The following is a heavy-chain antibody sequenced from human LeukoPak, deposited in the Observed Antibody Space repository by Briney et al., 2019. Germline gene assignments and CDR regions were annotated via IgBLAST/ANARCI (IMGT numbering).Heavy chain of an antibody. CDR3: ARCDSSGYYFAGWLVNSAPGAFDI. J-gene: IGHJ3*02. CDR2: IYYSGST. CDR1: GGSISSGGYY. V-gene: IGHV4-31*03. D-gene: IGHD3-22*01. Sequence: PSQTLSLTCTVSGGSISSGGYYWSWLRQHPGKGLEWIGYIYYSGSTYYNPSLKSRVTISVDTSKNQFSLKLSSVTAADTAVYYCARCDSSGYYFAGWLVNSAPGAFDIWGQGTMVTVSS.